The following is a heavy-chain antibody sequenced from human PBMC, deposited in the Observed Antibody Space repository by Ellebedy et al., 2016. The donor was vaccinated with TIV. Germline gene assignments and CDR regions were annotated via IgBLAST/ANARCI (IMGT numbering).Heavy chain of an antibody. CDR2: IYYSGRT. CDR3: ARDRAASSSGWHYFDY. J-gene: IGHJ4*02. Sequence: MPSETLSLTCTVSGGSISSGSDYWGWIRQPPGKGLEGIGRIYYSGRTYYNLSLKNRVTLSVDTSKNQISLTFSSVTAADTAVYYCARDRAASSSGWHYFDYWGQGTLVTVAS. D-gene: IGHD6-19*01. CDR1: GGSISSGSDY. V-gene: IGHV4-39*07.